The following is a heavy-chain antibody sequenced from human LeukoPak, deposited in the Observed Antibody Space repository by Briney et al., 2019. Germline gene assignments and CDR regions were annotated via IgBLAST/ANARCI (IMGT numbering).Heavy chain of an antibody. D-gene: IGHD3-22*01. CDR1: GGTFSSYA. V-gene: IGHV1-69*13. J-gene: IGHJ4*02. Sequence: SVKVSCKASGGTFSSYAISWVRQAPGQGLEWMGRIIPIFGTANYAQKFQGRVTITADESTSTAYMELSSLRSEDTAVYYCAGRSYYDSSGYFDYWAREPWSPSPQ. CDR3: AGRSYYDSSGYFDY. CDR2: IIPIFGTA.